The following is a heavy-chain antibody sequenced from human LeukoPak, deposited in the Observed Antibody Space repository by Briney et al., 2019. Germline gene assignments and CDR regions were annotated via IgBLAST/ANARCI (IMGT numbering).Heavy chain of an antibody. D-gene: IGHD6-19*01. CDR1: VFTVSSNY. J-gene: IGHJ4*02. Sequence: GGSLRLSCAASVFTVSSNYMMGWVRQAPGKGLEWVAVTGGSDDSTHYADSVKGRFTISRDNSKNSLYLQMNSLTAEDTAVYYCTKDLMTGFSSGWYFGYWGQGTLVTVSS. CDR2: TGGSDDST. CDR3: TKDLMTGFSSGWYFGY. V-gene: IGHV3-23*01.